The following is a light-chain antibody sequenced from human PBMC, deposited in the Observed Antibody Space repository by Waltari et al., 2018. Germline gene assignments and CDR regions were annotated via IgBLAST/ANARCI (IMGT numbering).Light chain of an antibody. J-gene: IGLJ2*01. Sequence: SVLTQPPSVSAALGQKVTISCSGSTSNIGNNYVSWYQQFPGAAPKVLIYANDKRTTGIPDRFSGSKSGTSATLAITGLQTGDEADYYCGTWDNTLSANTLSAVFGGGTKVTVL. V-gene: IGLV1-51*02. CDR2: AND. CDR3: GTWDNTLSANTLSAV. CDR1: TSNIGNNY.